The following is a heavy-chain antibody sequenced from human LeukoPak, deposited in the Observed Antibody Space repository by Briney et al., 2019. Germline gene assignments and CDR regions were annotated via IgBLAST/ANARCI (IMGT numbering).Heavy chain of an antibody. D-gene: IGHD3-9*01. J-gene: IGHJ6*02. CDR1: GYTFTSYG. CDR2: ISAYNGNT. V-gene: IGHV1-18*01. Sequence: ASVKVSCKASGYTFTSYGISWVRQAPGQGLEWMGWISAYNGNTNYAQKLQGRVTMTTDTSTGTAYMELRSLRSDDTAVYYCARGEGYYDILTGYYPPRSYYYYGMDVWGQGTTVTVSS. CDR3: ARGEGYYDILTGYYPPRSYYYYGMDV.